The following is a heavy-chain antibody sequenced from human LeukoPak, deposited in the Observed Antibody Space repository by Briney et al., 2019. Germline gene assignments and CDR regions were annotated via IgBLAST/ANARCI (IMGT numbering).Heavy chain of an antibody. CDR3: ARTITMVRGVIAHAFDI. J-gene: IGHJ3*02. CDR2: ISGSGGST. D-gene: IGHD3-10*01. Sequence: GGSLRLSCAASGFTFSSYAMSWVRQAPGKGLEWVSAISGSGGSTYYADSVKGRFTISRDNSKNTLYLQMNSLRAEDTAVYYCARTITMVRGVIAHAFDIWGQGTMVTVSS. V-gene: IGHV3-23*01. CDR1: GFTFSSYA.